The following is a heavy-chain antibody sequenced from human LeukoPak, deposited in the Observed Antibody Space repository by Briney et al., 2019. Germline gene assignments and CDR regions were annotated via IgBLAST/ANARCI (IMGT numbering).Heavy chain of an antibody. CDR1: GFTFSTYS. J-gene: IGHJ4*02. V-gene: IGHV3-21*06. Sequence: PGESLRLSCAASGFTFSTYSMNWVRQAPGKGLEWVSSISSNSRYIYYADSMRGRFTISRDNAKNSLYLQMNSLEPEDTAVYYCARVAEAAAFDSWGQGTLVTVSS. D-gene: IGHD6-13*01. CDR2: ISSNSRYI. CDR3: ARVAEAAAFDS.